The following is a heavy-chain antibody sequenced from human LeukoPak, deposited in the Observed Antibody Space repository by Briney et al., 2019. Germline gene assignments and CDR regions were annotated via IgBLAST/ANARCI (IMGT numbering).Heavy chain of an antibody. Sequence: ASVKVSCKASGGTFSSYAISWVRQAPGQGLEWMGWINPKSGVTEYTPKLQGRVTMTRDTSISTAYLDLSSLRSDDTAVYYCARRQVCGGDCYYMDVWGKGTTVTVSS. V-gene: IGHV1-2*02. CDR2: INPKSGVT. CDR1: GGTFSSYA. D-gene: IGHD2-21*01. CDR3: ARRQVCGGDCYYMDV. J-gene: IGHJ6*03.